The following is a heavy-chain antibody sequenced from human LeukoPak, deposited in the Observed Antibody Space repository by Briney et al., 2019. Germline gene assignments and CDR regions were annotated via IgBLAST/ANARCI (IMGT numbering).Heavy chain of an antibody. D-gene: IGHD3-22*01. V-gene: IGHV3-23*01. CDR2: IRTSGDST. J-gene: IGHJ4*02. CDR1: GFTFSSYD. CDR3: AKGFFDSRGYSEHFNF. Sequence: GGSLRLSCAASGFTFSSYDMSWVRQAPGKGLEWVSAIRTSGDSTYYADSVRGRFTISRDNSKNTLYLQLNSLRAEDTAVYYCAKGFFDSRGYSEHFNFWGQGTLATVSS.